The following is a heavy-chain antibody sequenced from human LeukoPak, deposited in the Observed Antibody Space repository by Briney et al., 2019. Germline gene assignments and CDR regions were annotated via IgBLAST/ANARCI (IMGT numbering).Heavy chain of an antibody. CDR3: ARDRARIAAAGLIYYFDY. V-gene: IGHV3-20*04. Sequence: GGSLRLSCAASGFTFDDYGMSWVRQAPGKGLEWVSGINWNGGSTGYADSVKGRFTISRDNAKNSLYLQMKSLRAEDTALYYCARDRARIAAAGLIYYFDYWGQGTLVTVSS. D-gene: IGHD6-13*01. J-gene: IGHJ4*02. CDR2: INWNGGST. CDR1: GFTFDDYG.